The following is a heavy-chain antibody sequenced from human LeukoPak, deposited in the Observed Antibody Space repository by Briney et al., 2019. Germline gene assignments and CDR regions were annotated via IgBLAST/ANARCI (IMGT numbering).Heavy chain of an antibody. CDR1: GGSISSYY. D-gene: IGHD4-17*01. Sequence: SETLSLTRTVSGGSISSYYWSWIRQPPGKGLEWIGYIYYSGSTNYNPSLKSRVTISVDTSKNQFSLKLSSVTAADTAVYYCARGPSYGDYALFNWGQGTLVTVSS. CDR3: ARGPSYGDYALFN. J-gene: IGHJ4*02. V-gene: IGHV4-59*01. CDR2: IYYSGST.